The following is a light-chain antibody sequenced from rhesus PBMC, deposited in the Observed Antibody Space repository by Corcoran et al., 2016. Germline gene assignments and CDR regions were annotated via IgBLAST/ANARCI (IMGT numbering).Light chain of an antibody. V-gene: IGKV1-74*01. CDR2: KAS. J-gene: IGKJ1*01. CDR1: ENVNKY. Sequence: DIQMTQSPSSLSASVGDRVTLTCRASENVNKYLNWYQQKPGKAPKLLLYKASTLQSGVPSRLRGGGSGTNYTFTISSLQSEDVATYYCQQSYGTPRTFGQGTKVEIK. CDR3: QQSYGTPRT.